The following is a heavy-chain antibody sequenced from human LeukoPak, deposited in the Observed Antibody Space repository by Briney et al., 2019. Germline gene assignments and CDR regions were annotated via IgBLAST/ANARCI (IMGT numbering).Heavy chain of an antibody. CDR3: ARGFIAAAGTNSAFDI. J-gene: IGHJ3*02. Sequence: PGGSLRLSCAASGFTFSSYGMHWVRQASGKGLEWVAVIWYDGSNKYYADSVKGRFTISRDNSKNTLYLQMNSLRAGDTAVYYCARGFIAAAGTNSAFDIWGQGTMVTVSS. CDR1: GFTFSSYG. CDR2: IWYDGSNK. D-gene: IGHD6-13*01. V-gene: IGHV3-33*01.